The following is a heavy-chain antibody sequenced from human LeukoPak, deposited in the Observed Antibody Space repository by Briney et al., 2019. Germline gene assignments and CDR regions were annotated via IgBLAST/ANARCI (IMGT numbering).Heavy chain of an antibody. CDR1: GDSISSYY. V-gene: IGHV4-59*08. CDR2: IYYSGST. D-gene: IGHD3-9*01. J-gene: IGHJ3*02. Sequence: ASETLSLTCTVSGDSISSYYWSWIRQPPGKGLEWIGYIYYSGSTNYNPSLKSRVTISIDTSKNQFSLKLRSVTAADTAIYYCARQGYDILTGYIDAFDIWGQGTMVTVSS. CDR3: ARQGYDILTGYIDAFDI.